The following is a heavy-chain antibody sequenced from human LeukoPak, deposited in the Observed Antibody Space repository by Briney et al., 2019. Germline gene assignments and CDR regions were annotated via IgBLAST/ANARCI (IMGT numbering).Heavy chain of an antibody. D-gene: IGHD2-8*01. CDR1: GFTFNNYG. Sequence: PGGSLRLSCAASGFTFNNYGLHWVRQAPGKGLEWVAVIWYDGSNQYYADSVKGRFTISRDNSKNMLHLQMNSLRAEDTAVYYCARDRGHCTSCVCYEGTFDCWGQGTLVTVSS. CDR2: IWYDGSNQ. CDR3: ARDRGHCTSCVCYEGTFDC. V-gene: IGHV3-33*08. J-gene: IGHJ4*02.